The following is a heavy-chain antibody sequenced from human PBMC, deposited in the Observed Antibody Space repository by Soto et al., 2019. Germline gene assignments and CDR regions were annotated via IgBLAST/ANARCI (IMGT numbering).Heavy chain of an antibody. V-gene: IGHV3-30-3*01. J-gene: IGHJ6*02. D-gene: IGHD1-26*01. CDR3: ARVFSPVGANYRGHYYYGMDV. CDR2: ISYHGNDK. Sequence: GGSLRLSCAASGFTFSNYAMHWVRQAPGKGLEWVALISYHGNDKYYADSVKGRFTASRDNSKNTLYLRVNSLRAEDAAVYYCARVFSPVGANYRGHYYYGMDVWGQGTTVTVSS. CDR1: GFTFSNYA.